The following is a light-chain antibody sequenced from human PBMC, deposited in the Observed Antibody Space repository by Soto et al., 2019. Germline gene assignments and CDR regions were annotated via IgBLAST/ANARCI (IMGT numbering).Light chain of an antibody. J-gene: IGLJ2*01. CDR3: QSYDSSLSGSV. Sequence: QFVLTQPPSVPGAPGQRVTISCTGSSSNIGAGYDVHWYQQLPGTAPKLLIYGNSNRPSGVPDRFSGSKSGTSASLAITGLQAEDEADYYCQSYDSSLSGSVLGGGTQLTVL. CDR1: SSNIGAGYD. CDR2: GNS. V-gene: IGLV1-40*01.